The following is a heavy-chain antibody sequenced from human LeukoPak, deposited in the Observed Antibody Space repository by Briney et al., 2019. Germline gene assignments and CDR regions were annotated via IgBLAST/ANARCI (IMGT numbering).Heavy chain of an antibody. CDR3: ARGYGRYFDY. J-gene: IGHJ4*02. D-gene: IGHD5-18*01. CDR1: NGSMSSFY. Sequence: SETLSLTCTVSNGSMSSFYWTWIRQPPGKGLEWIGYIYYTGTTDYSPSLKSRVTISVDTSKNQFSLKLSSVTAADTAVYYCARGYGRYFDYWGQGTLVTVSS. CDR2: IYYTGTT. V-gene: IGHV4-59*01.